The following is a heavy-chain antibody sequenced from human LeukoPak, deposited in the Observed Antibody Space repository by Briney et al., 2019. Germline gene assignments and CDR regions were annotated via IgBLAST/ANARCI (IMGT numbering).Heavy chain of an antibody. Sequence: QPGGSLRLSCAASGFTFSSYWMHWVRQAPGKGLVWVSRNNSDGSSTSYADSVKGRFTISRDNAENTLYLQMNSLRAEDTAVYYCARGHYYDSSGYYAPWYFDLWGRGTLVTVSS. CDR1: GFTFSSYW. CDR3: ARGHYYDSSGYYAPWYFDL. D-gene: IGHD3-22*01. V-gene: IGHV3-74*01. J-gene: IGHJ2*01. CDR2: NNSDGSST.